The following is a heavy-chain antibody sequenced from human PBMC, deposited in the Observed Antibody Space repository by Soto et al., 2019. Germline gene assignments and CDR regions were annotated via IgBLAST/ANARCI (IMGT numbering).Heavy chain of an antibody. Sequence: SETLSLTCSVSGDSISSGGHYWSWIRQHPGKCPEWIGYISYSWIAYYNPSLESRFTISVDTSKNQFSLSLSSVTAAATAVFYCATMGTPETGLSYFDYWAQGTLVTVSS. CDR3: ATMGTPETGLSYFDY. CDR1: GDSISSGGHY. J-gene: IGHJ4*02. D-gene: IGHD1-7*01. V-gene: IGHV4-31*03. CDR2: ISYSWIA.